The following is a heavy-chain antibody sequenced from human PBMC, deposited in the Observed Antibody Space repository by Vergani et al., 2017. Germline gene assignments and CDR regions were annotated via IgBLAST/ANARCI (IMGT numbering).Heavy chain of an antibody. D-gene: IGHD2-21*02. CDR3: ARHLAYCGGDCYPYYYGMDV. V-gene: IGHV4-39*01. J-gene: IGHJ6*02. CDR1: GSSISSSSYY. CDR2: IYYSGST. Sequence: QLQLQESGPGLVKPSETLSLTCTVSGSSISSSSYYWGWIRQPPGKGLEWIGSIYYSGSTYYNPSLKSRVTISVDTSKNQFSLKLSSVTAADTAVYYCARHLAYCGGDCYPYYYGMDVWGQGTTVTVSS.